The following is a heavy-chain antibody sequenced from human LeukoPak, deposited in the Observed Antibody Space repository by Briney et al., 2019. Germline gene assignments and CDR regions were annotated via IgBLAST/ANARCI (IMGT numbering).Heavy chain of an antibody. CDR2: IIPIFGTA. J-gene: IGHJ4*02. CDR3: ARSPNPPIVVVPAALIYYYFDY. Sequence: GASVKVSCKASGGTFSSYAISWVRQAPGQGLEWMGGIIPIFGTANYAQKFQGRVTITADESTSTAYMELSSLRSEDTAGYYCARSPNPPIVVVPAALIYYYFDYWGQGTLVTVSS. CDR1: GGTFSSYA. D-gene: IGHD2-2*01. V-gene: IGHV1-69*01.